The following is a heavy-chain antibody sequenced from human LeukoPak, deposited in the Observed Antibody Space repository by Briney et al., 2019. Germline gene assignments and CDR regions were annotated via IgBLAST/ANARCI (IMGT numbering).Heavy chain of an antibody. CDR1: GGTFSSYA. Sequence: SVKVSCKDSGGTFSSYAISWVRQAPGQGLEWMGGIIPIFGTANYAQKFQGRVTITADESTSTAYMELSSLRSEDTAVYYCARAFKAYYYDSSGYYGYWGQGTLVTVSS. V-gene: IGHV1-69*13. CDR2: IIPIFGTA. CDR3: ARAFKAYYYDSSGYYGY. J-gene: IGHJ4*02. D-gene: IGHD3-22*01.